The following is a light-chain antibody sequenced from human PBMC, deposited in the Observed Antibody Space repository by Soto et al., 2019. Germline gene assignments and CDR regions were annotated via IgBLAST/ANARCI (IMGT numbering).Light chain of an antibody. V-gene: IGLV2-14*03. Sequence: QSVLTQPASVSGSLGQSITISCTGTSSDIGGYAYVSWYQQHPGKVPKLIIYEVRNRPSGVSDRFSGSKSGNTASLTISGLQVEDEAEYYCSSSSNTRSLDVFGGGTKGTVL. CDR3: SSSSNTRSLDV. CDR1: SSDIGGYAY. CDR2: EVR. J-gene: IGLJ2*01.